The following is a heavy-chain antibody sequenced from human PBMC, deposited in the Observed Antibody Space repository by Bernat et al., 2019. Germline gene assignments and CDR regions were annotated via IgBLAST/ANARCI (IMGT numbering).Heavy chain of an antibody. CDR3: ARDAYDILSGYPVRYGMDV. V-gene: IGHV3-30-3*01. J-gene: IGHJ6*02. CDR1: GFTFSSYA. D-gene: IGHD3-9*01. Sequence: QVQLVESGGGVVQPGRSLRLSCAASGFTFSSYAMHWVRQAPGKGLEWVAVISYDGSNKNYADSVKGRFTISRDNSKNTLYLQMNSLRAEDTAVYYCARDAYDILSGYPVRYGMDVWGQGTTVTVSS. CDR2: ISYDGSNK.